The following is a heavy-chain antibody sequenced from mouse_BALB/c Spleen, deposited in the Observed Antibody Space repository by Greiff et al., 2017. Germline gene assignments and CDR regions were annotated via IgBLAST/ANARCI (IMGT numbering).Heavy chain of an antibody. CDR3: AKQGYGSRGWYFDV. V-gene: IGHV2-9*01. CDR2: IWGGGST. J-gene: IGHJ1*01. Sequence: VQVVESGPGLVAPSQSLSITCTVSGFSLTSYGVHWVRQPPGKGLEWLGVIWGGGSTYYNSALKSRLSISKDNSKSQVFLKMNSLQTDDTAMYYCAKQGYGSRGWYFDVWGAGTTVTVSS. CDR1: GFSLTSYG. D-gene: IGHD1-1*01.